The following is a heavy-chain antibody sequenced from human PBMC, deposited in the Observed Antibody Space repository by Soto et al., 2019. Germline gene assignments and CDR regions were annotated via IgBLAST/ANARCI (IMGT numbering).Heavy chain of an antibody. J-gene: IGHJ4*02. CDR3: ARAVCYPLYYLDY. Sequence: QVQLQESGPGLVRPSETLSLTCTVSSDSISSYYWIWIRQSPGKGLEWIGYTDYSGNTNYNPSIKRRVTISGDTSKNQFSLRLSSVTAAATAVYYCARAVCYPLYYLDYWGQGTLVTVSS. CDR2: TDYSGNT. V-gene: IGHV4-59*08. CDR1: SDSISSYY. D-gene: IGHD6-19*01.